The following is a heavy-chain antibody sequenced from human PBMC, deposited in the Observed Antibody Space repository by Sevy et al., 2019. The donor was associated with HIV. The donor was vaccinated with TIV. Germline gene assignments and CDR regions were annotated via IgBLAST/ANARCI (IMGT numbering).Heavy chain of an antibody. Sequence: SQTLSLTCAISGDSVSSNSAAWNWIRQSPSRGLEWLGRTYYRSKWYNDYAVSVKSRITINPDTSKNQFSLQLNSVTPEDTAVYYCAREDLEIRGVANYYYYYMDVWGKGTTVTVSS. CDR1: GDSVSSNSAA. V-gene: IGHV6-1*01. D-gene: IGHD3-3*01. J-gene: IGHJ6*03. CDR2: TYYRSKWYN. CDR3: AREDLEIRGVANYYYYYMDV.